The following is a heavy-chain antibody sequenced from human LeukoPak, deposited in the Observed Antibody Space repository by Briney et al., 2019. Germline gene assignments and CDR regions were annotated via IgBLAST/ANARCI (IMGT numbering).Heavy chain of an antibody. Sequence: PSETLSLTCTVSGGSISSYYWSWIRQPAGKGLEWIGSIYYSGSTYYNPSLKSRVTISVDTSKNQFSLKLSSVTAADTAVYYCASTDYYDSSGHQPYYFDYWGQGTLVTVSS. D-gene: IGHD3-22*01. CDR3: ASTDYYDSSGHQPYYFDY. CDR2: IYYSGST. CDR1: GGSISSYY. V-gene: IGHV4-59*05. J-gene: IGHJ4*02.